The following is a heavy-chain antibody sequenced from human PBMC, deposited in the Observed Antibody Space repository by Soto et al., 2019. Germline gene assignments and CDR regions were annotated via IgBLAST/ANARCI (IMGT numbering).Heavy chain of an antibody. D-gene: IGHD2-8*01. CDR2: ISYSGST. CDR3: ARNADFSMYYVDY. V-gene: IGHV4-61*01. Sequence: SETLSLTCTVSGDSVSSGSYYWSWIRQPPGKGLEWIGYISYSGSTDYNPSLKSRLTISVDMFKNQFSLKLSSVTAADTAVYYCARNADFSMYYVDYWGQGALVTVSS. J-gene: IGHJ4*02. CDR1: GDSVSSGSYY.